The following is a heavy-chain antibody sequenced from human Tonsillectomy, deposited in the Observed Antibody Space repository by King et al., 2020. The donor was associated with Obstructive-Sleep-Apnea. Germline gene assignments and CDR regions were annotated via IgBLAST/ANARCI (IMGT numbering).Heavy chain of an antibody. J-gene: IGHJ4*02. Sequence: VQLVESGGGLVQPGGSLRLSCSASGFTFSSYAMHWVLQAPGKGLEYVSAISSNGGSTYYADSVKGRFTISRDNSKNTLYLQMSSLRAEDTAVYYCVKAPVLRFLEWLLGPFDYWGQGTLVTVSS. CDR1: GFTFSSYA. CDR3: VKAPVLRFLEWLLGPFDY. V-gene: IGHV3-64D*06. D-gene: IGHD3-3*01. CDR2: ISSNGGST.